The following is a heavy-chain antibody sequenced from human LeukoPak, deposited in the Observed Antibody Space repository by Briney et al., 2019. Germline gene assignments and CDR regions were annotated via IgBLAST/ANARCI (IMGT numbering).Heavy chain of an antibody. D-gene: IGHD2-2*01. CDR2: INHSGST. CDR3: ARGEYCSSTSCYSMWWFDP. J-gene: IGHJ5*02. Sequence: SETLSLTCAVYGGSFSGYYWRWIRQPPGKGLEWIGEINHSGSTNYNPSLKSRVTISVDTSKNQFSLKLSSVTAADTAVDYCARGEYCSSTSCYSMWWFDPWGQGTLVTVSS. CDR1: GGSFSGYY. V-gene: IGHV4-34*01.